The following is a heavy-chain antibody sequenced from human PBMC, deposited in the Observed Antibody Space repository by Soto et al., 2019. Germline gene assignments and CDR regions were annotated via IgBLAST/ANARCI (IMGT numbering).Heavy chain of an antibody. CDR1: GFTFSSYS. D-gene: IGHD3-22*01. V-gene: IGHV3-21*01. CDR3: ARDQPYYYDSSGYPGILSY. CDR2: ISSSSSYI. Sequence: GGSLRLSCAASGFTFSSYSMNWVRQAPGKGLEWVSSISSSSSYIYYADSVKGRFTISRDNAKNSLYLQMNSLRAEDTAVYYCARDQPYYYDSSGYPGILSYWGQGTLVTVSS. J-gene: IGHJ4*02.